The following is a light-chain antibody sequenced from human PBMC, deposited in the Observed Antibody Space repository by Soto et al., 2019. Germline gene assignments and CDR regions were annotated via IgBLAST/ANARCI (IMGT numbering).Light chain of an antibody. V-gene: IGKV1-5*03. CDR1: QSISSL. Sequence: DIQMTQSPSTLSASVVDRITITCRASQSISSLLAWYQQKPGKAPKLLIYKASSLESGVPSRFSGSGSGTEFTLTISSLQPDDFATYYCQHCNSYSEAFGQGTKVDIK. CDR3: QHCNSYSEA. CDR2: KAS. J-gene: IGKJ1*01.